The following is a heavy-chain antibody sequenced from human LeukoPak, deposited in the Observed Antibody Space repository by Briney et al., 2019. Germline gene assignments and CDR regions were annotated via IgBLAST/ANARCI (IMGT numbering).Heavy chain of an antibody. CDR1: GFTFNSYW. CDR2: ISYDGSSK. CDR3: AKDINVAAADTPQNYYYGMDV. D-gene: IGHD6-13*01. V-gene: IGHV3-30*18. Sequence: GGSLRLSCAASGFTFNSYWMTWVRQAPGKGLEWVAVISYDGSSKYYADSVKGRFTISRDNSKNTLYLQMNSLRAGDTAVYYCAKDINVAAADTPQNYYYGMDVWGQGTTVTVSS. J-gene: IGHJ6*02.